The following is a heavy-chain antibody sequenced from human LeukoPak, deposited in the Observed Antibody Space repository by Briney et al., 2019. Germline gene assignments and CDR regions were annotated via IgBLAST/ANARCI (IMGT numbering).Heavy chain of an antibody. CDR2: ISYDGSNK. CDR1: GFTFRSSG. Sequence: PGGSLRLSCAASGFTFRSSGMHWVRQAPGKGLEWVAVISYDGSNKYYADSVKGRFTFSRDNSKNTLYLQMNSLRAEDTAVYYCAKEYCSNSVCHSLDYWGQGTLVTVSS. J-gene: IGHJ4*02. D-gene: IGHD2-8*01. CDR3: AKEYCSNSVCHSLDY. V-gene: IGHV3-30*18.